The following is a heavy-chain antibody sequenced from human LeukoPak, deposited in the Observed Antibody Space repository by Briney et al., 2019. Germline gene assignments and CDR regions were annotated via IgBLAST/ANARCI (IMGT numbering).Heavy chain of an antibody. CDR1: GFTFSSYA. D-gene: IGHD5-18*01. V-gene: IGHV3-30*04. CDR2: ISYDGSNK. J-gene: IGHJ4*02. CDR3: ARDRGGYSYVMGYFDY. Sequence: PGRSLRLSCAASGFTFSSYAMHWVRQAPGKGLKWVAVISYDGSNKYYADSVKGRFTISRDNSKNTLYLQMNSLRAEDTAVYYCARDRGGYSYVMGYFDYWGQGTLVTVSS.